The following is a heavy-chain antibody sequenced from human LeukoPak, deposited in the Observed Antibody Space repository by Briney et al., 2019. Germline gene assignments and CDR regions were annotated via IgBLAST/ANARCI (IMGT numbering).Heavy chain of an antibody. CDR3: ARVSGPLGYYYYYGMDV. V-gene: IGHV4-59*01. J-gene: IGHJ6*02. CDR1: GGSISSYY. D-gene: IGHD3-10*01. CDR2: IYYSGST. Sequence: SETLSLTCTVSGGSISSYYWSWIRQPPGKGLEWIGYIYYSGSTNYNPSLKSRVTISVDTSKNQFSLKLSSVTAADTAVYYCARVSGPLGYYYYYGMDVWGQGTTVTVS.